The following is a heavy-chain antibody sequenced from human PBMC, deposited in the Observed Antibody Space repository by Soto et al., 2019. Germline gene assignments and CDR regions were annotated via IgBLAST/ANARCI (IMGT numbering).Heavy chain of an antibody. D-gene: IGHD1-1*01. Sequence: ASVKVSCKASGYTFTGYYMHWVRQAPGQGLEWMGWINPNSGGTNYAQKLQGWVTMTRDTSISTAYMELSRLRSDDTAVYYCAREVQLEREYYYMDVWGKGTTVTVSS. J-gene: IGHJ6*03. CDR2: INPNSGGT. CDR3: AREVQLEREYYYMDV. V-gene: IGHV1-2*04. CDR1: GYTFTGYY.